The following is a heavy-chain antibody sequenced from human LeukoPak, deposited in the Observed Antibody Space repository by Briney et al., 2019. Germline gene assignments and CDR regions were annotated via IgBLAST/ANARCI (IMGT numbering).Heavy chain of an antibody. CDR2: IIPIFGTA. Sequence: ASVKVSCKASGGTFSSYAISWVRRAPGQGLEWMGGIIPIFGTANYAQKFQGRVTITADESTSTAYMELRSLRSDDTAVYYCARVGPYGDYLPIDYWGQGTLVTVSS. CDR3: ARVGPYGDYLPIDY. J-gene: IGHJ4*02. V-gene: IGHV1-69*13. D-gene: IGHD4-17*01. CDR1: GGTFSSYA.